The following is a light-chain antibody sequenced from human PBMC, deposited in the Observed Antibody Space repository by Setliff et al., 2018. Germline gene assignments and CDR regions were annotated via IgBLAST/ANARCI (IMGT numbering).Light chain of an antibody. CDR2: EVS. V-gene: IGLV2-14*01. CDR1: GSDVGDYKY. Sequence: QSALTQPASVSGSPGQSITISCTGSGSDVGDYKYVSWYQQHPGKAPKLIIYEVSNWPSGVSNRFSGSKSGNTASLSISGLQAEDEADYYCSSYTSSSTLYVFGTGTKVTVL. CDR3: SSYTSSSTLYV. J-gene: IGLJ1*01.